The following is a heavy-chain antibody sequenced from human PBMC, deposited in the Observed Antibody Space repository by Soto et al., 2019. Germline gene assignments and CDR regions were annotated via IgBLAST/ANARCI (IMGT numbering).Heavy chain of an antibody. V-gene: IGHV3-30*18. D-gene: IGHD3-22*01. CDR3: AKSDYYDSSGSGY. CDR2: ISYDGSNK. Sequence: PGGSLRLSCAASGFTFSSYGMHWVRQAPGKGLEWVAVISYDGSNKYYADSVKGRFTISRDNSKNTLYLQMNSLRAEDTAVYYCAKSDYYDSSGSGYWGQGTLVTVSS. CDR1: GFTFSSYG. J-gene: IGHJ4*02.